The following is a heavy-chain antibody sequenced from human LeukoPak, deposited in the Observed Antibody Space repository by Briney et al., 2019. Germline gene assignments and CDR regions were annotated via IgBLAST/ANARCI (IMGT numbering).Heavy chain of an antibody. CDR2: ISYDGSNK. D-gene: IGHD3-22*01. J-gene: IGHJ6*02. V-gene: IGHV3-30*01. Sequence: PGGSLRLSCAASRFTFSSYAMHWVRQAPGKGLEWVAVISYDGSNKYYADSVKGRFTISRDNSKNTLYLQMNSLRAEDTAVYYCAREPGSMIVVVSHYYGMDVRGQGTTVTVSS. CDR3: AREPGSMIVVVSHYYGMDV. CDR1: RFTFSSYA.